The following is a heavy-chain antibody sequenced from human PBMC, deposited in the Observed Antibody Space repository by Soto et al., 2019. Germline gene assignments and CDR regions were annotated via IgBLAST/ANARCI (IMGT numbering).Heavy chain of an antibody. J-gene: IGHJ5*02. CDR3: ARATVTNFRLDP. D-gene: IGHD4-17*01. V-gene: IGHV4-31*03. CDR2: IYYSGST. Sequence: PSETLSLTCTVSGGSISSGGYYWSWIRQHPGKGLEWIGYIYYSGSTYYNPSLKSRVTISVDTSKNQFSLKLSSVTAADTAVYYCARATVTNFRLDPWGQGTLVTVSS. CDR1: GGSISSGGYY.